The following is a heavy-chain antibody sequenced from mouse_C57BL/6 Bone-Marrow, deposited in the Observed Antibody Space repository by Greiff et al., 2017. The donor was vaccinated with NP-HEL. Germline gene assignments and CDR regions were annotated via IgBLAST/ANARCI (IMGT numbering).Heavy chain of an antibody. CDR1: GYTFTDYY. CDR3: ASEGNYYGSSPAWFAD. J-gene: IGHJ3*01. CDR2: IGPGSGST. D-gene: IGHD1-1*01. V-gene: IGHV1-77*01. Sequence: QVQLQQSGAELVKPGASVQISCKASGYTFTDYYINWVKQRPGQGLEWIGKIGPGSGSTYYNEKFKGKATLTADKSSSTAYMQLSSLTSEDSAVYYCASEGNYYGSSPAWFADWGKGALVSVAA.